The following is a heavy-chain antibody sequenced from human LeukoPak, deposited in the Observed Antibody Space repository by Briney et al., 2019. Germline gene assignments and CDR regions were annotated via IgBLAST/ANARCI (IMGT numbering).Heavy chain of an antibody. D-gene: IGHD4-23*01. J-gene: IGHJ3*02. V-gene: IGHV4-34*01. CDR1: GGSFSGYY. Sequence: SETLSFTCAVYGGSFSGYYWSGIRQPPGKGLGWIGEINHSGSTNYNPSLKRRVTISVDTSKNQLSLRLSSVTAADTAVYYCAREDYGGKKDAFDIWGQGTMVTVSS. CDR3: AREDYGGKKDAFDI. CDR2: INHSGST.